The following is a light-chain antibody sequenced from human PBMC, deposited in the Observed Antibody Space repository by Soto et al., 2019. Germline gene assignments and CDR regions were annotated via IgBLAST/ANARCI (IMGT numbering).Light chain of an antibody. V-gene: IGKV3-11*01. CDR3: QQRQYWPPIT. Sequence: EILLTQSPGTLSLSPGERATLSCRASQSVSNNYLAWYQQKPGQAPRLLIYDASNRAAGIPARFSGSGSGTDFTLTIGSLEPEDFAIYYCQQRQYWPPITFGQGTRLEIK. J-gene: IGKJ5*01. CDR1: QSVSNNY. CDR2: DAS.